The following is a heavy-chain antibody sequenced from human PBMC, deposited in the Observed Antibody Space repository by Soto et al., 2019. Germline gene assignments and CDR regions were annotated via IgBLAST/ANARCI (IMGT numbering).Heavy chain of an antibody. CDR3: ATKIGNDY. CDR2: ISAYNGNT. D-gene: IGHD3-10*01. J-gene: IGHJ4*02. Sequence: QVQLVQSGAEVKKPGASVKVSCKASGYTFTNYGISWVRQAPGQGLEWVGWISAYNGNTNYAQKLQGRVTLTTNTSTSTAYMEVRRRRSDNTAVYYCATKIGNDYWGQGTLVTVSS. V-gene: IGHV1-18*01. CDR1: GYTFTNYG.